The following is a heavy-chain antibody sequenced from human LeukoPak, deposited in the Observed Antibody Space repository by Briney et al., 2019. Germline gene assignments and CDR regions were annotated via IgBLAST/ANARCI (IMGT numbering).Heavy chain of an antibody. CDR3: AREHQSGYYYH. V-gene: IGHV1-46*01. D-gene: IGHD3-3*01. J-gene: IGHJ4*02. CDR1: GYTFTSHY. Sequence: ASVKVSCKSSGYTFTSHYMHWVRQAPGQGLEWMGIINPSGGSTSYAQKFQGRVTMTRDTSTSTVYMELSSLRSEDTAVYYCAREHQSGYYYHWGQGTLVTVSS. CDR2: INPSGGST.